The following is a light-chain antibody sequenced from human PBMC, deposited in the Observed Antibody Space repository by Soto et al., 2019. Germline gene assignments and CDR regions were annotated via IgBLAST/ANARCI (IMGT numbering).Light chain of an antibody. CDR2: GAS. Sequence: EIVLTQSPATLSVSPGGRATLSCRASQNVMYNLAWYQQKPCQAPRLLVYGASTRATDAPPRFRGSGSGTEFSLTISSLQSEDFATYYCQQSYNTPLTFGGGTKVEIK. J-gene: IGKJ4*01. V-gene: IGKV3-15*01. CDR3: QQSYNTPLT. CDR1: QNVMYN.